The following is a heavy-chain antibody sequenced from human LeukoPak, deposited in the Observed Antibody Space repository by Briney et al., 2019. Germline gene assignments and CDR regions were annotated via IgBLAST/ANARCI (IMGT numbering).Heavy chain of an antibody. J-gene: IGHJ4*02. CDR3: AKDRVSNCTNGVCYPANDY. Sequence: PGGSLRLSCAASAFTFSSYAMTWVRQAPGKGLEWVSGISGSGGVTYYADSVKGRFTISRDNSKNTLYLQMNSLRAEDTAVYYCAKDRVSNCTNGVCYPANDYWGQGTLVTVSS. CDR2: ISGSGGVT. CDR1: AFTFSSYA. V-gene: IGHV3-23*01. D-gene: IGHD2-8*01.